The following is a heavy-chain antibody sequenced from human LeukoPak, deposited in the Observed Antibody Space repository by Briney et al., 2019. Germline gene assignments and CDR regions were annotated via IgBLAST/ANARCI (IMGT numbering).Heavy chain of an antibody. D-gene: IGHD5-18*01. CDR3: ARERFSRGYSYGYYYYYGMDV. CDR2: IIPILGTA. Sequence: ASVKVSCKASGGTFSSYAISWVRQAPGQGLEWVGGIIPILGTANYAQKFQGRVTITADESTSTAYMELSSLRSEDTAVYYCARERFSRGYSYGYYYYYGMDVWGQGTTVTVS. V-gene: IGHV1-69*13. J-gene: IGHJ6*02. CDR1: GGTFSSYA.